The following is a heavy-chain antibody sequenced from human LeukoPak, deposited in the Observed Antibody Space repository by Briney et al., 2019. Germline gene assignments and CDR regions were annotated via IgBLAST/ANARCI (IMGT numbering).Heavy chain of an antibody. Sequence: GGSLRLSCAASGFTFSNYWMSWVRQAPGKGLEWVANIKEDGSEKNYVDSVKGRFTISRDNAKSSVYLQVNSLRAEDTGVYYCARSYGSGSYQSHWGQGTLVTVSS. V-gene: IGHV3-7*01. CDR1: GFTFSNYW. J-gene: IGHJ4*02. CDR3: ARSYGSGSYQSH. CDR2: IKEDGSEK. D-gene: IGHD3-10*01.